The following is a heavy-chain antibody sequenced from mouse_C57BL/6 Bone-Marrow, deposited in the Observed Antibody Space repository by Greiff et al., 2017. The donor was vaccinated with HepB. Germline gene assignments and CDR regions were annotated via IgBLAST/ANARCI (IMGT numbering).Heavy chain of an antibody. V-gene: IGHV5-16*01. CDR2: INYDGSST. D-gene: IGHD1-1*01. J-gene: IGHJ2*01. CDR3: ARDGSSSGYFDY. CDR1: GFTFSDYY. Sequence: EVKVVESEGGLVQPGSSMKLSCTASGFTFSDYYMAWVRQVPEKGLEWVANINYDGSSTYYLDSLKSRFIISRDNAKNILYLQMSSLKSEDTATYYCARDGSSSGYFDYWGQGTTLTVSS.